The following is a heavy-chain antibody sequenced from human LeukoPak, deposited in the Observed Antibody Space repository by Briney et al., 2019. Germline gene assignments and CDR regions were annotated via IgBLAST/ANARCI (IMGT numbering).Heavy chain of an antibody. D-gene: IGHD3-10*01. CDR2: IFHTGST. CDR3: ARELWFANAPGSWLDP. CDR1: GDSISSGAYS. J-gene: IGHJ5*02. Sequence: PSQTLSLTCVVSGDSISSGAYSWSSIRQPPGKVLEWIDYIFHTGSTFYNPSLKSRLTISVDNSKNEFALRLSAGTAAHTAVYYCARELWFANAPGSWLDPWAQGTLVPVSS. V-gene: IGHV4-30-2*01.